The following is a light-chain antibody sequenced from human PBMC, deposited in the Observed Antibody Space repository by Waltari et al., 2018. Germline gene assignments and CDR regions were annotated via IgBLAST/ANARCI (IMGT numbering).Light chain of an antibody. CDR3: CSYAGSYTLI. J-gene: IGLJ2*01. CDR1: SGDVGGYNF. Sequence: QSALTQPRSVSGSPGQSVTIPCTGTSGDVGGYNFVCWYQHHPGKAPKVLIYDVNERPSGVPDRFSGSKSGNTASLTISVLQPEDEADYYCCSYAGSYTLIFGGGTKLTVL. CDR2: DVN. V-gene: IGLV2-11*01.